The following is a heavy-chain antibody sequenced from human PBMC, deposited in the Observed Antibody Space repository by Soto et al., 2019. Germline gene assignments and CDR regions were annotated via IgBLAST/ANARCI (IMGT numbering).Heavy chain of an antibody. D-gene: IGHD3-3*01. CDR1: GGSISSGGYY. V-gene: IGHV4-31*03. CDR2: IYYSGST. CDR3: ARIIGLEWLQRDLYYMDV. J-gene: IGHJ6*03. Sequence: SETLSLTCTVSGGSISSGGYYWSWIRQHPGKGLEWIGYIYYSGSTYYNPSLKSRVTISVDTSKNQFSLKLSSVTAADTAVYYCARIIGLEWLQRDLYYMDVWGKGTTVTVSS.